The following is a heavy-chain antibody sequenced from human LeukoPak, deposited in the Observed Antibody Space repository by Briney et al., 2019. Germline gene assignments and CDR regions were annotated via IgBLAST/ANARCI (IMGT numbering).Heavy chain of an antibody. D-gene: IGHD2-15*01. V-gene: IGHV1-18*01. CDR3: ARDPLLKAAYYFDY. CDR2: ISAYNGNT. Sequence: GASVKVSCKASGYTFTSYGISWVRQAPGQGLEWMGWISAYNGNTNYAQKLQGRVTMTTDTSTSTAYMELRSLRSDDTAVYYCARDPLLKAAYYFDYWGQGTLVTVSS. CDR1: GYTFTSYG. J-gene: IGHJ4*02.